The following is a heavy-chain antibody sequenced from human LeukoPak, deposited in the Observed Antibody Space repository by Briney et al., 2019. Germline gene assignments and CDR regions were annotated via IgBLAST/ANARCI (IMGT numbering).Heavy chain of an antibody. CDR3: AELGITMIGGV. CDR1: GFTFSSYS. D-gene: IGHD3-10*02. CDR2: ISSRSDYK. V-gene: IGHV3-21*01. Sequence: GGSLRLSCAASGFTFSSYSMNWVRQAPGKGLEWVSSISSRSDYKFYADSVKGRFTISRDDAKNSLYLQMNSLRAEDTAVYYCAELGITMIGGVWGKGTTVTISS. J-gene: IGHJ6*04.